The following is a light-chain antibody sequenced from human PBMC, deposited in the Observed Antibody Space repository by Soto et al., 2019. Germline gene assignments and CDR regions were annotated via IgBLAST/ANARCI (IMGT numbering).Light chain of an antibody. V-gene: IGKV1-39*01. Sequence: DIQMTQSPSSLSASVGDRVTITCRASQSIRSYLNWYQQKPGKAPKLLIYAASSLQSGVPSRFSGSGSGTDFTLTISSLQPEDFATYYCQQSYSTRWTFGQGTKVEIK. CDR3: QQSYSTRWT. CDR1: QSIRSY. J-gene: IGKJ1*01. CDR2: AAS.